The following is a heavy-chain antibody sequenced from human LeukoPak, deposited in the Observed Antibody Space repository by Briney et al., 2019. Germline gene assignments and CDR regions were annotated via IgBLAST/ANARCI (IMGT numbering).Heavy chain of an antibody. Sequence: PGGSLRLSCAASGFTFSNAWMSWVRQAPGKGLEWVGRIKSKTDGGTTDYAAPVKGRFTISRDDSKNTLYLQMNSLKTEDTAVYYCTTDYSGSYYFAFDIWGQGTMVTVSS. CDR2: IKSKTDGGTT. J-gene: IGHJ3*02. D-gene: IGHD1-26*01. V-gene: IGHV3-15*01. CDR3: TTDYSGSYYFAFDI. CDR1: GFTFSNAW.